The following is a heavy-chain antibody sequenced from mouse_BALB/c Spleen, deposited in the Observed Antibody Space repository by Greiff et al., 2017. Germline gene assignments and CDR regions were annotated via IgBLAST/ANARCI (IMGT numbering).Heavy chain of an antibody. Sequence: VQLQQSGPGLVAPSQSLSITCTVSGFSLTSYGVHWVRQPPGKGLEWLGVIWAGGSTNYNSALMSRLSISKDNSKSQVFLKMNSLQTDDTAMYYCAREPTMAYWGQGTLVTVSA. CDR3: AREPTMAY. V-gene: IGHV2-9*02. CDR1: GFSLTSYG. CDR2: IWAGGST. J-gene: IGHJ3*01.